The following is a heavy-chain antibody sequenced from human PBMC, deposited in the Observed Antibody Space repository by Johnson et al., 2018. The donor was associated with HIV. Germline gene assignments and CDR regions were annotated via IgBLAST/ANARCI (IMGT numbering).Heavy chain of an antibody. Sequence: VQLVESGGGLLQPGRSLRLSCAASGFTIEDYAMHWVRQAPGKGLEWVSGITWNGDTIDSADSVEGRFTISRDNAKNSLYLQMNRLSVEDTALYYCARARQRWLPNDGFDIWGPGTMVTVSS. V-gene: IGHV3-9*01. D-gene: IGHD6-19*01. J-gene: IGHJ3*02. CDR1: GFTIEDYA. CDR2: ITWNGDTI. CDR3: ARARQRWLPNDGFDI.